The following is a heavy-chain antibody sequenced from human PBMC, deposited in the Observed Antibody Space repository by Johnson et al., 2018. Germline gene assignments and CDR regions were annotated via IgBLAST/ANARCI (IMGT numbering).Heavy chain of an antibody. D-gene: IGHD5-24*01. V-gene: IGHV3-30*04. J-gene: IGHJ1*01. CDR2: ISYDGSNK. Sequence: QVQLVQSGGGVVQPGRSLRLSCVVSGFSFSSYAMHWVRQAPGKALEWVTVISYDGSNKYYADSVKGRFTISRDNSKNTLYLQMNSLRAEDTAVYYSAKEYGMATITGYFQYWGQGTLVTVSS. CDR1: GFSFSSYA. CDR3: AKEYGMATITGYFQY.